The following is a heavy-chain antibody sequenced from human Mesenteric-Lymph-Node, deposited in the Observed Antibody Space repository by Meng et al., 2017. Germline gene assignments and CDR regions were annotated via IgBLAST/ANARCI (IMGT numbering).Heavy chain of an antibody. CDR1: GGLIRRGGYY. CDR2: IYYTGST. V-gene: IGHV4-31*03. D-gene: IGHD3-10*01. J-gene: IGHJ4*02. Sequence: QRPGPSPGRGKPSQTLSLPSTVSGGLIRRGGYYWSWIRQHPGKGLEWMGFIYYTGSTFYNPSLQSRVTLSVDSSKNQFSLKRRSVTSADTALYYCARDRGNLGYDYWGQGTLVTVSS. CDR3: ARDRGNLGYDY.